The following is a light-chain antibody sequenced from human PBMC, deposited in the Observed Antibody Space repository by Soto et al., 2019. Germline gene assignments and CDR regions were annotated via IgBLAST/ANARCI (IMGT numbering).Light chain of an antibody. CDR3: SSYTSSSTLRV. Sequence: QSVLTQPASVSGSPGQSITISCTGTSSDVGGYNYVSWYQQHPGKAPKLTIYEVSNRPSGVSNRFSGSKSGNTASLTISGLQAEDEADYYCSSYTSSSTLRVFGGGTKLTVL. CDR2: EVS. CDR1: SSDVGGYNY. J-gene: IGLJ2*01. V-gene: IGLV2-14*01.